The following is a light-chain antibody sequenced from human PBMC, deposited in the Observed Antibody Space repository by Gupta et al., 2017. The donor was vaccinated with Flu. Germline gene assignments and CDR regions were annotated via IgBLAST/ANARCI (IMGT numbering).Light chain of an antibody. J-gene: IGLJ3*02. CDR1: ALPKEN. CDR3: QPADNSATDPWV. Sequence: SALTPPPSMTVSPGQTATITWSGDALPKENSYWDHQKAGQAPTLMIFKDSERRSGGSEPVSVSSSVTIDTLTINDVQAEGEGVYYCQPADNSATDPWVFGGGTKLTVL. V-gene: IGLV3-25*02. CDR2: KDS.